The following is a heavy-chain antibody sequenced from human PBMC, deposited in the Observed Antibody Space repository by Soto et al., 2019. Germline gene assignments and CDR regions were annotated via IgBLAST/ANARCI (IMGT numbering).Heavy chain of an antibody. CDR2: IKQDGSDK. CDR3: ARVKSLAGHY. D-gene: IGHD2-15*01. J-gene: IGHJ4*02. Sequence: EVQLVESGGGLVQPGGSLRLSCAASGFTFSTYWMSWVRQAPGKGLEWVANIKQDGSDKYYVDSVKGRFTISRNNAKNSLYLQMNGLRAEDTAVYYCARVKSLAGHYRGQGTLVTVSS. CDR1: GFTFSTYW. V-gene: IGHV3-7*05.